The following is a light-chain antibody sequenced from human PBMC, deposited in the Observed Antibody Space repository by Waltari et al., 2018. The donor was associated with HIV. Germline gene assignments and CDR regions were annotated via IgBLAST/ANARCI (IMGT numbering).Light chain of an antibody. V-gene: IGLV2-14*01. Sequence: QSALTQPASVSGSPGHSITISSTGPSTDVGGYNHVSWYQPHPGKAPKLMIYEVSNRPSGVSNRFSGSKSDNTASLTISGLQAEDEADYYCSSYTSSSTLVFGGGTKLTVL. CDR1: STDVGGYNH. CDR2: EVS. J-gene: IGLJ2*01. CDR3: SSYTSSSTLV.